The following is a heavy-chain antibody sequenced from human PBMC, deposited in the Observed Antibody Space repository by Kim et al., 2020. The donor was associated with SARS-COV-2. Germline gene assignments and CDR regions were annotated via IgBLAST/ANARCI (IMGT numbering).Heavy chain of an antibody. CDR2: ISTSGST. J-gene: IGHJ4*02. CDR1: GGSISSYY. Sequence: SETLSLTCIVSGGSISSYYWSWIRQPAGKGLEWIGRISTSGSTNYNPSLKSRLTMSVDTSKNQFSLKLSSVTAADTAVYWCGRNIAGPNTYWGQGTLVTVSS. V-gene: IGHV4-4*07. D-gene: IGHD2-8*01. CDR3: GRNIAGPNTY.